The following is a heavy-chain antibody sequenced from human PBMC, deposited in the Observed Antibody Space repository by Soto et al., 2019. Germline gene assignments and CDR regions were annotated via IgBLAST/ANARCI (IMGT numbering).Heavy chain of an antibody. CDR2: IYYSGST. CDR1: GGPISSYY. J-gene: IGHJ5*02. Sequence: PSETLSLTCTVSGGPISSYYWSWIRQPPGKGLEWIGYIYYSGSTNYNPSLKSRVTISVDTSKNQFSLKLSSVTAADTAVYYCARSPGGYYDFWSGYVYNWFDPWGQGTLVTVSS. CDR3: ARSPGGYYDFWSGYVYNWFDP. D-gene: IGHD3-3*01. V-gene: IGHV4-59*01.